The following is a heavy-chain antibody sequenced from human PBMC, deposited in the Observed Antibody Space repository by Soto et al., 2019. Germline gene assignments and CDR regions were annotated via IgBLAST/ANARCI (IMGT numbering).Heavy chain of an antibody. V-gene: IGHV3-48*03. Sequence: EVQLVESGGGLVQPGGSLRLSCAASGFTFSSYEMNWVRQAPGKGLEWVSYISSSGSTIYYADAVKGRFTISRDNAKNTLYLQINSRRAEDTAAFYCSRECARGFDYWGQGTLVTVSS. D-gene: IGHD3-10*01. CDR2: ISSSGSTI. CDR1: GFTFSSYE. J-gene: IGHJ4*02. CDR3: SRECARGFDY.